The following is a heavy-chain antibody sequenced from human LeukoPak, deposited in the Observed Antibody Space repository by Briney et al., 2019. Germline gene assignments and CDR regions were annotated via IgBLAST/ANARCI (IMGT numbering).Heavy chain of an antibody. V-gene: IGHV3-53*01. CDR3: ARDLEGYYGSGSYGN. CDR1: GFTVSSNY. D-gene: IGHD3-10*01. J-gene: IGHJ4*02. CDR2: IYSGGST. Sequence: PGGSLRLSCAASGFTVSSNYMSWVRQAPGKGLEWVSVIYSGGSTYYADSVKGRFTTSRDNSKNTLYLQMNSLRAEDTAVYYCARDLEGYYGSGSYGNWGQGTLVTVSS.